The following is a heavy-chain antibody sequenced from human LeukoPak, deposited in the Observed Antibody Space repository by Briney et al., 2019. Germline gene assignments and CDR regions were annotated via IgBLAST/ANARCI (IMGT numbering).Heavy chain of an antibody. J-gene: IGHJ3*02. CDR1: GVSVSTNVVA. CDR3: ARSFTISAGVFDI. CDR2: TCCRSKWFN. V-gene: IGHV6-1*01. Sequence: PSQTLSLTCAVSGVSVSTNVVAWHWIAQCPARGLEWVVRTCCRSKWFNDYALCVKSRVSIKPDTYKNQTSLQLSSVTAEDTAVYYCARSFTISAGVFDIWGQGTMVTVSS. D-gene: IGHD3-3*01.